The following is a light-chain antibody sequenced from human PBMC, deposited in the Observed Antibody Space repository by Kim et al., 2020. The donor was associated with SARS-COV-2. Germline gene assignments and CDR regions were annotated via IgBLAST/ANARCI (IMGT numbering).Light chain of an antibody. CDR3: QAWDSSTEMV. Sequence: SYELTQPPSVSVSPGQTASITCSGDKLGDKYACWYQQKPGQSPVLVIYQDSKRPSGIPERFPGSNSGNTATLTISGTQAMDEADYYCQAWDSSTEMVFGGGTQLTVL. V-gene: IGLV3-1*01. J-gene: IGLJ2*01. CDR2: QDS. CDR1: KLGDKY.